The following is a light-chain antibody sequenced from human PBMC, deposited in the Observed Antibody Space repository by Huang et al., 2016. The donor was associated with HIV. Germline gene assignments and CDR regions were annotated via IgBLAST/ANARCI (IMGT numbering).Light chain of an antibody. J-gene: IGKJ1*01. Sequence: EIVMTQSPASLSVSPGERATLSCRASQSVTNDLVWYQQKPGQAPRLLIYGASTRATGIPARLSGSGSGTEFTLTISSLESEDSAVYYCQQNYDWPPVTFGQGTKVEIK. CDR1: QSVTND. CDR3: QQNYDWPPVT. V-gene: IGKV3-15*01. CDR2: GAS.